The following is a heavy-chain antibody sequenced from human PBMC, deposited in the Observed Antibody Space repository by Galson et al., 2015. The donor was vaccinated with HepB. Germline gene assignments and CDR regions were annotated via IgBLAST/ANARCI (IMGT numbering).Heavy chain of an antibody. J-gene: IGHJ5*02. V-gene: IGHV1-69*13. CDR1: GGTFSSYA. D-gene: IGHD1-1*01. CDR3: ARDLNWNGRRYNWFDP. Sequence: SVKVSCKASGGTFSSYAISWVRQAPGQGLEWMGGVIPIFGTANYAQKFQGRVTITADESTSTAYMELSSLRSEDTAVYYCARDLNWNGRRYNWFDPWGQGTLVTVSS. CDR2: VIPIFGTA.